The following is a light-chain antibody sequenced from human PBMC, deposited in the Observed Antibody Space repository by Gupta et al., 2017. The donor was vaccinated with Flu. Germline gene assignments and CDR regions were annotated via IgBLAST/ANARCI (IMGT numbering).Light chain of an antibody. J-gene: IGKJ5*01. CDR1: QDISSY. CDR3: QHLNSYPLIT. Sequence: SFLSASVGDRVTITCRASQDISSYLAWYKQKPGKAPKLLIYVASTLQSGVPSRFSGSGSGTEFTLTISSLQPEDFATYYCQHLNSYPLITFGQGTRLEIK. V-gene: IGKV1-9*01. CDR2: VAS.